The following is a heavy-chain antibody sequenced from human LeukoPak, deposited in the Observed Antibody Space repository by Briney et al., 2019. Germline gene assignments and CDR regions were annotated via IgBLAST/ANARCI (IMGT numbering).Heavy chain of an antibody. Sequence: ASLKVSCKASGYSFSDFCIHWVRQAPGQGLEWMGWVHPKSGGTNYAQRFQGRVTMTSDTSISTVYMELGSLTSDDTAVYDCARGTVPAGEYSSSSVWGQGTLVTVSS. J-gene: IGHJ4*02. CDR2: VHPKSGGT. V-gene: IGHV1-2*02. CDR1: GYSFSDFC. D-gene: IGHD6-6*01. CDR3: ARGTVPAGEYSSSSV.